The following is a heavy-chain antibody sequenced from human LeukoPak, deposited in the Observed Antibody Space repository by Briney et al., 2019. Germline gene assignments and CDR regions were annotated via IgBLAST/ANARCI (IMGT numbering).Heavy chain of an antibody. CDR3: ARHSNWGSGFYYGMDV. V-gene: IGHV4-59*08. CDR1: GGSISSYY. Sequence: SETLSLTCTVSGGSISSYYWSWIRQPPGKGLEWIGYIYYSGSTNYNPSLKSRVTISVDTSKNQFSLKLSSVTAADTAVYYCARHSNWGSGFYYGMDVWGQGTTITVSS. CDR2: IYYSGST. D-gene: IGHD7-27*01. J-gene: IGHJ6*02.